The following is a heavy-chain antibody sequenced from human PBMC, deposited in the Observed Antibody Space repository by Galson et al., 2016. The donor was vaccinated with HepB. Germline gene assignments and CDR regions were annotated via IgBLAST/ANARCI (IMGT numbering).Heavy chain of an antibody. CDR2: VYYSRST. J-gene: IGHJ5*02. V-gene: IGHV4-59*12. CDR3: ARGRGVAAPRRFDP. D-gene: IGHD6-6*01. Sequence: ETLSLTCTDSGVSISNYYWSWIRQPPGKRLEWIGYVYYSRSTNYNPSLKSRVTMSVDRSKNQFSLKLTSVTAADTAVYYCARGRGVAAPRRFDPWGQGILVTVSS. CDR1: GVSISNYY.